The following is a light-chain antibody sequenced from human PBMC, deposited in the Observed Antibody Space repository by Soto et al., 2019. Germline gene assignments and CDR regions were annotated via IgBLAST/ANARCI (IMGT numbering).Light chain of an antibody. J-gene: IGKJ1*01. V-gene: IGKV3-20*01. CDR1: QSVSSSY. CDR2: GAS. CDR3: QQYGISPTWT. Sequence: EIVLTQSPGTLSLSPGERATLSCRASQSVSSSYLAWYQQKPGQAPRLLIYGASSRATGIPDRFSGSGSGTDFTLTISRLEPEDFSVYYGQQYGISPTWTIGQGTKVEIK.